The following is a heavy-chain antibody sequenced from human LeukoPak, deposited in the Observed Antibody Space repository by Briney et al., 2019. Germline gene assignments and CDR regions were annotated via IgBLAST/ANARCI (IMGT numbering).Heavy chain of an antibody. D-gene: IGHD3-9*01. Sequence: GGSLRLSCAASGFTFSDYNMTWLRQAPGKGLEWVSYITNSGSTIRYADSVKGRFTISRDNAKNSLYLQMNSLRAEDTAVYYCARSIGLTGGGVDVWGQGTTVTASS. CDR1: GFTFSDYN. V-gene: IGHV3-11*01. CDR3: ARSIGLTGGGVDV. CDR2: ITNSGSTI. J-gene: IGHJ6*02.